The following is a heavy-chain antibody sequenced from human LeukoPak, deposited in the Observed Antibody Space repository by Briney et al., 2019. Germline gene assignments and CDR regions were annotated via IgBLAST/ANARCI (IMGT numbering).Heavy chain of an antibody. CDR3: SFESSSRYRYFQH. J-gene: IGHJ1*01. V-gene: IGHV3-7*05. CDR2: IKQDGSEK. CDR1: GCTISSDW. Sequence: GGSLRLSCAASGCTISSDWMNWVRQAPGKGLEWVANIKQDGSEKYYVDSVKGRFTISRDNAKNSLYLQMNSLRAEDTSDYYSSFESSSRYRYFQHWGQGTLVTVSS. D-gene: IGHD6-13*01.